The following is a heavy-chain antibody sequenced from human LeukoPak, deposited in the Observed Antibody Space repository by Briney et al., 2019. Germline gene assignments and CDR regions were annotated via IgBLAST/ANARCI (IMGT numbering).Heavy chain of an antibody. V-gene: IGHV2-5*02. D-gene: IGHD4-23*01. Sequence: SGPTLVNPTQTLTLTCTFSGFSLSTSGVGVGWIRQPPGKALEWLALIYWDDDKRYSPSLKSRLTITRDTSKNQVVLAMTNMDPVDTATYYCAQRRYGGGGFDPWGQGTLVTVSS. CDR3: AQRRYGGGGFDP. J-gene: IGHJ5*02. CDR1: GFSLSTSGVG. CDR2: IYWDDDK.